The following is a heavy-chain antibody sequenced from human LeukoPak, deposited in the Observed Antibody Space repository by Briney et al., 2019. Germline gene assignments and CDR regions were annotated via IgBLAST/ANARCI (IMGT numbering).Heavy chain of an antibody. V-gene: IGHV4-39*01. Sequence: SETLSLTCTVSGVSISNTNYYWGWIRQPPGKGLEWIGNIYYSGNTYYNSSLKSRVTISVDTSKNQFSLKLSSVTAADTAVYYCASLLNGGVAHWFDPWGQGTLVTVSS. J-gene: IGHJ5*02. CDR1: GVSISNTNYY. D-gene: IGHD7-27*01. CDR2: IYYSGNT. CDR3: ASLLNGGVAHWFDP.